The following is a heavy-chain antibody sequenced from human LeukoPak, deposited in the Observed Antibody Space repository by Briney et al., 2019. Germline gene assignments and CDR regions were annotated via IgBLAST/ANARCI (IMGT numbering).Heavy chain of an antibody. J-gene: IGHJ5*02. V-gene: IGHV4-59*01. CDR2: IYNGGTT. Sequence: PSETLSLTGTVAGGSISSYCWSWIRQPPGKGLEYIGFIYNGGTTKYSPSLKSRATISADTSKNQISLMLTSVTAADTAVYYCARGRYYYDSSGYYYDNWFDPWGHGTLVTVSS. CDR1: GGSISSYC. CDR3: ARGRYYYDSSGYYYDNWFDP. D-gene: IGHD3-22*01.